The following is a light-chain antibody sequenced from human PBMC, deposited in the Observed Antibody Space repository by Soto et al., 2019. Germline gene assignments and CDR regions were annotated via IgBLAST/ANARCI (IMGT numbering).Light chain of an antibody. J-gene: IGKJ1*01. V-gene: IGKV3-20*01. CDR1: QSVSSNF. CDR3: QQYNSPFRT. Sequence: EMVLTQSPGTLSLSPGERATLSCRASQSVSSNFLAWYQQKPGQAPRLLIYGASNRATAIPDRFSGSGSGTDFTLTISRLEPEDFAVYHCQQYNSPFRTFGQGTKVEI. CDR2: GAS.